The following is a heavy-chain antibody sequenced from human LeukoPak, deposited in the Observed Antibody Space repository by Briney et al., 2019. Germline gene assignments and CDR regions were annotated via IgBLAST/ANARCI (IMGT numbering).Heavy chain of an antibody. CDR3: AKDIAVAPKRGYWFDP. D-gene: IGHD6-19*01. Sequence: GGSLRLSCAGSGFTFARSAMSWVRQAPGKGLEWVSAISGSGGSTYYADSVKGRFTISRDNSKNTLYLQMNSLRAEDTAVYYCAKDIAVAPKRGYWFDPWGQGTLVTVSS. V-gene: IGHV3-23*01. CDR1: GFTFARSA. J-gene: IGHJ5*02. CDR2: ISGSGGST.